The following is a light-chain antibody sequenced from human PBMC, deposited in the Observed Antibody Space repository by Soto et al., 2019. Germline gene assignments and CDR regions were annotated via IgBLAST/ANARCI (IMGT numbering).Light chain of an antibody. CDR3: GTWDSSLSVWE. CDR2: DNN. CDR1: NSNLGNNY. Sequence: QSVLTQPPSVSAAPGQKVTISCSGGNSNLGNNYVSWYQQFPGTAPKLLIYDNNKRPSGIPDRFSGSKSGTSATLGITGLQTGDEADYYCGTWDSSLSVWEFGGGTKVTVL. J-gene: IGLJ3*02. V-gene: IGLV1-51*01.